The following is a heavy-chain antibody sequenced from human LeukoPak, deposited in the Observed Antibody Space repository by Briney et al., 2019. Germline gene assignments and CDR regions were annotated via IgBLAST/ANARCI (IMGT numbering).Heavy chain of an antibody. V-gene: IGHV4-59*01. J-gene: IGHJ4*02. CDR3: ARDRHWTNDWVFDY. CDR1: GGSIGTYY. Sequence: SETLSLTCTVSGGSIGTYYWSWIRQPPGKGLEWIGYIYYNGYTDYNPSLKSRVTISLHTSRNQFSLNLSSVTAADTAVYYCARDRHWTNDWVFDYWGQGTLVTVSS. CDR2: IYYNGYT. D-gene: IGHD1/OR15-1a*01.